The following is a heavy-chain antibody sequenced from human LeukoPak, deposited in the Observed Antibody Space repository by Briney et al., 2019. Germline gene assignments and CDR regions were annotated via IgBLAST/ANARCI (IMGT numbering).Heavy chain of an antibody. J-gene: IGHJ4*02. CDR2: IYPGDSDT. Sequence: GEALKISCQGSGYSFTSYWISWVRPMPGKGLEWMGIIYPGDSDTRYSPSFQGQVTISADKSISSAYLQWSSLKASDSATYYCARREMTTPYFDNWGQGTLVTVSS. CDR1: GYSFTSYW. D-gene: IGHD5-24*01. CDR3: ARREMTTPYFDN. V-gene: IGHV5-51*01.